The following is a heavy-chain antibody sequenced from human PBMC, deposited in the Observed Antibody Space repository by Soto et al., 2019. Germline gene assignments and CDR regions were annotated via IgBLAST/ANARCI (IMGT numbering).Heavy chain of an antibody. Sequence: SETLSLTCTVSGGSISSGGYYWSWIRQHPGKGLEWIGYIYYSGSTYYNPSLKSRVTISVDKSENQFSLKVTSLTAADTAVYYCASRDPGTSVDYWGQGTLVTVSS. CDR2: IYYSGST. J-gene: IGHJ4*02. CDR3: ASRDPGTSVDY. CDR1: GGSISSGGYY. D-gene: IGHD1-7*01. V-gene: IGHV4-31*09.